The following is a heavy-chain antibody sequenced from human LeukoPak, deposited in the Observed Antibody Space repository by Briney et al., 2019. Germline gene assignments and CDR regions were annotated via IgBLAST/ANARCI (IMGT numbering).Heavy chain of an antibody. D-gene: IGHD6-6*01. CDR1: GYTFTSYD. CDR3: ARDSSPVGYSSSSY. V-gene: IGHV1-8*01. Sequence: ASVKVSCKASGYTFTSYDINWVRQATGQGLEWMGWMNPNSGNTGYAQKLQGRVTMTTDTSTSTAYMELRSLRSDDTAVYYCARDSSPVGYSSSSYWGQGTLVTVSS. CDR2: MNPNSGNT. J-gene: IGHJ4*02.